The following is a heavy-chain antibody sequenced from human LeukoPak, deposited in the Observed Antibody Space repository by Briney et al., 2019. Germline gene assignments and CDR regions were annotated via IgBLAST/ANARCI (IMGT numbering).Heavy chain of an antibody. CDR1: GYRFIMYG. CDR3: AREGYSGYGGYYYYGMDV. Sequence: GAPVKVCCQAYGYRFIMYGISWGRRAPGEGLRGMGWISAYNGNTNYAQKVQGRVTMTTDTSTSTAYMEMRSLRSDDTAVYYCAREGYSGYGGYYYYGMDVWGKGTTVTVSS. CDR2: ISAYNGNT. V-gene: IGHV1-18*04. D-gene: IGHD5-12*01. J-gene: IGHJ6*04.